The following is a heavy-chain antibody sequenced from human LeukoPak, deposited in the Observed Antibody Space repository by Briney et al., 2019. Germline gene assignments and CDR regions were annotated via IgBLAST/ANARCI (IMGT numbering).Heavy chain of an antibody. D-gene: IGHD3-3*01. Sequence: PQASVKVSCKASGGTFSSYAISWVRQAPGQGLEWMGGIIPIFGTANYAQKFQGRVTITADESTSTAYMELSSLRSEDTAVYYCARTSEHDFWSGYSDYFDYWGQGTLVTVSS. J-gene: IGHJ4*02. CDR3: ARTSEHDFWSGYSDYFDY. CDR2: IIPIFGTA. CDR1: GGTFSSYA. V-gene: IGHV1-69*13.